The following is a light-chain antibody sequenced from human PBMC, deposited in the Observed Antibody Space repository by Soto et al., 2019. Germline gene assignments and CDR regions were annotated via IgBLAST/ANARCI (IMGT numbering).Light chain of an antibody. CDR1: QGVSSA. Sequence: AIQLTQSPSSLSASVGDRVTITCRAIQGVSSALAWYQQKPGKPPKVLIYDGSSLQSGVPLRFRGSGSGTEFTLTITGLQPEDFGTYYCQHFQRDPFTYGQGTRLEIK. J-gene: IGKJ5*01. V-gene: IGKV1-13*02. CDR3: QHFQRDPFT. CDR2: DGS.